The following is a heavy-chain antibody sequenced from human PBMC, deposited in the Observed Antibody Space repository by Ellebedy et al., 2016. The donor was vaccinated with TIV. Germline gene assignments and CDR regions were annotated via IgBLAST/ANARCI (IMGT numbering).Heavy chain of an antibody. CDR3: ARRSTDFAFDS. Sequence: PGGSLRLSCAASGFTFSTYPMTWVRQAPGKGLEWVSIISANGETTYYADSVKGRFTISRDNSKNTLFLQMSSLRAEDTAVYFSARRSTDFAFDSWGQGTLVTVSS. V-gene: IGHV3-23*01. J-gene: IGHJ4*02. CDR2: ISANGETT. CDR1: GFTFSTYP. D-gene: IGHD3/OR15-3a*01.